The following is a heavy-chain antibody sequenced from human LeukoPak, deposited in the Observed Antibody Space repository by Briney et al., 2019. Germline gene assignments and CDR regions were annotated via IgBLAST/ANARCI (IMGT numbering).Heavy chain of an antibody. Sequence: GGSLRLSCAASGFTFSSYAMSWVRQAPGKGLEWVSAISGSGGSTYYADSVKGRFTISRDNSKNTLYLQMNSLRAEDTAVYYCARSDRVAGTCFDYWGQGTLVTVSS. J-gene: IGHJ4*02. V-gene: IGHV3-23*01. CDR3: ARSDRVAGTCFDY. CDR1: GFTFSSYA. D-gene: IGHD6-19*01. CDR2: ISGSGGST.